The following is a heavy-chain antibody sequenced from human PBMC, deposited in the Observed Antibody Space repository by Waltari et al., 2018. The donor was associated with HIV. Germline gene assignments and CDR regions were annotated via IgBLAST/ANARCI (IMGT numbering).Heavy chain of an antibody. Sequence: QVQLVESGGGVVQPGGSLRLSCAASGFILSRYGMHWVRQVPGKGLEWVAIIQNDERNKYYADSVEGRLTISRDSSTNVLFLQMNSLRVEDTALYYCVKDLSGGWSLDYWGQGTLVTVS. CDR3: VKDLSGGWSLDY. V-gene: IGHV3-30*02. CDR1: GFILSRYG. J-gene: IGHJ4*02. D-gene: IGHD6-19*01. CDR2: IQNDERNK.